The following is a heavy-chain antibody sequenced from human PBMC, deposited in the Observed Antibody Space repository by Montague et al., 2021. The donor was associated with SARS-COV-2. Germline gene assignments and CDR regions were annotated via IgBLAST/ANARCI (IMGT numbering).Heavy chain of an antibody. CDR2: IYHSGST. D-gene: IGHD2-2*02. Sequence: SETLSLTCAVYGGSFSGYSWSWIRQPPGKGLEWIGQIYHSGSTNYNPSLKSRVTMSVDTSKNQFSLKLSSVTAADTALYYCRVVPAGIPKGPSFYYMDVWGKGTTVTVSS. CDR3: RVVPAGIPKGPSFYYMDV. CDR1: GGSFSGYS. J-gene: IGHJ6*03. V-gene: IGHV4-34*01.